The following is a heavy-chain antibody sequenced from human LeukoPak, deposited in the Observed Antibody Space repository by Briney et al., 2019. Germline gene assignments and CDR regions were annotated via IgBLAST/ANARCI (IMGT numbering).Heavy chain of an antibody. V-gene: IGHV3-7*03. D-gene: IGHD1-26*01. Sequence: GGSLRLSCAASGFTFSSYWMSWVRQAPGKGLEWVANIKQDGSEKYYVDPVKGRFTISRDNAKNSLYLQMNSLRAEDTAVYYCAKEPRWELLHSFDVWGQGTMVTVSS. J-gene: IGHJ3*01. CDR3: AKEPRWELLHSFDV. CDR1: GFTFSSYW. CDR2: IKQDGSEK.